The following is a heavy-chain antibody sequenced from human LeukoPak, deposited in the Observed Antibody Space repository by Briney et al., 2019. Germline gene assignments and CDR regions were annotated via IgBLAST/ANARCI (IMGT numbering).Heavy chain of an antibody. CDR2: ISAYNGNT. Sequence: GASVKISCKASGYTFTSYGISWVRQAPGQGLEWMGWISAYNGNTNYAQKLQGRVTMTTDTSTSTAYMELRSLRSDDTAVYYCARDRPSSWAIPPDYWGQGTLVTVSS. V-gene: IGHV1-18*01. CDR3: ARDRPSSWAIPPDY. J-gene: IGHJ4*02. D-gene: IGHD6-13*01. CDR1: GYTFTSYG.